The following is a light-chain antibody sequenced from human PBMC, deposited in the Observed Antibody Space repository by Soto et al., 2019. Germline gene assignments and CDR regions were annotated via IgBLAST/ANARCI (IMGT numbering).Light chain of an antibody. Sequence: DIQMTQSSSSLSASVGDRVTITCRASQSMSSYLNWYQQKPGKAPKLLIYAASSLQSGVPSRFSGSGSGTDFTLTINSLQPEDFATYYCQQSYSTPLTFGGGTKVEIK. CDR1: QSMSSY. CDR3: QQSYSTPLT. CDR2: AAS. V-gene: IGKV1-39*01. J-gene: IGKJ4*01.